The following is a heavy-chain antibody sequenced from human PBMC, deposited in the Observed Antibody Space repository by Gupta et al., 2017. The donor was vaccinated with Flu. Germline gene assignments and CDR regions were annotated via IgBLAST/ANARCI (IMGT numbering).Heavy chain of an antibody. V-gene: IGHV4-59*01. CDR1: GGSIRSYY. D-gene: IGHD3-22*01. J-gene: IGHJ6*03. Sequence: QVQLQESGPGLVKPSETLSLTCTVSGGSIRSYYWSWIRQPPGKGLEWIGKIYYSGSTNYNPALKSRVTMSVDTSKNHVSLKLSFVIDVDTAVYYCARESYEKSGYYYMDVWCKGNTVTVSS. CDR2: IYYSGST. CDR3: ARESYEKSGYYYMDV.